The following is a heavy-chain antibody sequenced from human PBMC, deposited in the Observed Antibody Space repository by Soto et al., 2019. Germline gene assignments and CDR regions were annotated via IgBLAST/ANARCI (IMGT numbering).Heavy chain of an antibody. J-gene: IGHJ3*02. CDR3: ARDRYSSENAAFDI. CDR1: GFTFSSYS. V-gene: IGHV3-21*01. Sequence: PGGSLRLSCAASGFTFSSYSMNWVRQAPGKGLEWVSSISSSSSYIYYADSVKGRFTISRDNAKNSLYLQMNSLRAEDTAVYYCARDRYSSENAAFDIWGQGTMVTVSS. CDR2: ISSSSSYI. D-gene: IGHD6-25*01.